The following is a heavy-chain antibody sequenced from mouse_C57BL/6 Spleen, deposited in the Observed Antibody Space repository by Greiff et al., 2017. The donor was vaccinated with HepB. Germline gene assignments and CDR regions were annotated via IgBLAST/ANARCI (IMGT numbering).Heavy chain of an antibody. D-gene: IGHD2-5*01. CDR3: ALYSNYDYAMDY. V-gene: IGHV1-80*01. J-gene: IGHJ4*01. CDR2: IYPGDGDT. CDR1: GYAFSSYW. Sequence: VMLVESGAELVKPGASVKISCKASGYAFSSYWMNWVKQRPGKGLEWIGQIYPGDGDTNYNGKFKGKATLTADKSSSTAYMQLSSLTSEDSAVYFCALYSNYDYAMDYWGQGTSVTVSS.